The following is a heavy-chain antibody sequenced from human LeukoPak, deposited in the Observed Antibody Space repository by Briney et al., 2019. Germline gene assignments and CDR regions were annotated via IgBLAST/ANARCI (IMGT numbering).Heavy chain of an antibody. CDR3: ARVLWASNRKDQLYSDY. V-gene: IGHV3-9*01. CDR2: ISWNSGSI. Sequence: GGSLRLSCAASGFTFDDYAMHWVRQAPGKGLEWVSGISWNSGSIGYADSVKGRFTISRDNAKNSLYLQMNSLRAEDTAVYYCARVLWASNRKDQLYSDYWGQGTLVTVSS. CDR1: GFTFDDYA. J-gene: IGHJ4*02. D-gene: IGHD2-2*01.